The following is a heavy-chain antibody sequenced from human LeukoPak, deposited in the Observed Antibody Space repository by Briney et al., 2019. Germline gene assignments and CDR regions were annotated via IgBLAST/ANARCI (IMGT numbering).Heavy chain of an antibody. CDR2: IIPIFGTA. CDR3: ARDRPISGIN. D-gene: IGHD3-10*01. Sequence: VASVKVSCTASGGTFSSYAISWVRQAPGQGLEWMGGIIPIFGTANYAQKFQGRVTITADESTSAAYMELSSLRSEDTAVYYCARDRPISGINWGQGTLVTVSS. CDR1: GGTFSSYA. V-gene: IGHV1-69*13. J-gene: IGHJ4*02.